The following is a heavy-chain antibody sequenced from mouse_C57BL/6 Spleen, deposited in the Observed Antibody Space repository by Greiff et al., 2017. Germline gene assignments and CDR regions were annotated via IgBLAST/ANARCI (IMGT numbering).Heavy chain of an antibody. CDR3: ARYPLYEDYYAMDY. CDR1: GYTFTDYN. J-gene: IGHJ4*01. D-gene: IGHD2-3*01. Sequence: VQLQQSGPELVKPGASVKIPCKASGYTFTDYNMDWVKQSHGKSLEWIGDINPNNGGTIYNQKFKGKATLTVDKSSSTAYMEIRSLTSEDTAVYYCARYPLYEDYYAMDYWGQGTSVTVSS. V-gene: IGHV1-18*01. CDR2: INPNNGGT.